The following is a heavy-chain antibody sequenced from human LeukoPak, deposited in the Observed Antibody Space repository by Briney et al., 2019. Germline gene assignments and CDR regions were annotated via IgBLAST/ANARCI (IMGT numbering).Heavy chain of an antibody. V-gene: IGHV3-33*01. CDR1: GFDSNIYG. CDR2: IWSDGNKK. CDR3: ARDLVLSAGNGPY. J-gene: IGHJ4*02. Sequence: QPGRSLRLSCTTSGFDSNIYGMHWVRQAPGKGLEWVAIIWSDGNKKYYADSVRGRFTISRDNSKNTLYLQMNSLRAEDTAIYYCARDLVLSAGNGPYWGQGTLVTVSS. D-gene: IGHD4-23*01.